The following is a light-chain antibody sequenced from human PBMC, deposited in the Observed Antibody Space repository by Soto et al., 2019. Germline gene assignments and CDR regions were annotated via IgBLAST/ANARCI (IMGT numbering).Light chain of an antibody. Sequence: LTQPASVSGSPGQSITISCTGTSSDVGGYNYVSWYQQHPGKAPKLMIYEVSNRPSGVSNRFSGSKSGNTASLTISGLQAEDEADYYCSSYTSSSTDVFGPGSKVTVL. CDR1: SSDVGGYNY. V-gene: IGLV2-14*01. CDR3: SSYTSSSTDV. J-gene: IGLJ1*01. CDR2: EVS.